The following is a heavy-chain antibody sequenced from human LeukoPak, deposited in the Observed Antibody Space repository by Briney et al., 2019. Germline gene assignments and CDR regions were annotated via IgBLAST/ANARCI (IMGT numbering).Heavy chain of an antibody. V-gene: IGHV4-39*07. CDR3: ATTTYYYDSSGYYFLDY. Sequence: KPSETLSLTCTVSGGSIISSTYYWGWVRQSPGKGLEWIGNIYYSGTTYYNPSLKSRVTISEDTSRNRFSLMLSSVTAADTAVYYCATTTYYYDSSGYYFLDYWGQGTLVTVPS. CDR2: IYYSGTT. CDR1: GGSIISSTYY. D-gene: IGHD3-22*01. J-gene: IGHJ4*02.